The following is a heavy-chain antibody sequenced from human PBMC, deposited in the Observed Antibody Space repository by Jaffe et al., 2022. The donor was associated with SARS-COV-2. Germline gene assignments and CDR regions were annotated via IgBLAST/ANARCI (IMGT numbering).Heavy chain of an antibody. J-gene: IGHJ4*02. V-gene: IGHV3-23*04. CDR1: GFSFSNYA. CDR2: ISGSGDTT. D-gene: IGHD6-19*01. Sequence: EVHLVESGGGLVQPGGSLRLSCAASGFSFSNYAMSWVRQPPGKGLEWVSTISGSGDTTYDAVSVRGRFTVSRDNSKNSLYLQMNSLRAEDTAVYFCAKTTASSGYSSRYDYWGQGTLVTVSS. CDR3: AKTTASSGYSSRYDY.